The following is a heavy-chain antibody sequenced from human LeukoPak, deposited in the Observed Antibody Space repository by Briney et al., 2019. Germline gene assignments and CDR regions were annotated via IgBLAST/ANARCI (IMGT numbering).Heavy chain of an antibody. Sequence: SGGSLRLSCAASGFTFSSYSMNWVRQAPGKGLEWVSYISSSSSTIYYADSVKGRFTISRDNAKNSLYLQMNSLRAEDTAVYYCARSPYYYDSSGYHYPKDYWGQGTLVTVSS. CDR2: ISSSSSTI. V-gene: IGHV3-48*04. J-gene: IGHJ4*02. CDR3: ARSPYYYDSSGYHYPKDY. D-gene: IGHD3-22*01. CDR1: GFTFSSYS.